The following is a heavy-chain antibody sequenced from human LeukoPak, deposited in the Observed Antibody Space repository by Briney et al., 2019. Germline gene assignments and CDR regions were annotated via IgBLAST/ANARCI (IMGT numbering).Heavy chain of an antibody. Sequence: SETLSLTCTVSGGSISSGSYFWSWIRQPAGKGLEWIGRINTSGSTNYNTSLKSRVTMSVDTSKNQFSLKLSSVTAADTAVYYCARRTYCSSTSCERVDYMDVWGKGTTVTVSS. V-gene: IGHV4-61*02. CDR1: GGSISSGSYF. CDR2: INTSGST. D-gene: IGHD2-2*01. J-gene: IGHJ6*03. CDR3: ARRTYCSSTSCERVDYMDV.